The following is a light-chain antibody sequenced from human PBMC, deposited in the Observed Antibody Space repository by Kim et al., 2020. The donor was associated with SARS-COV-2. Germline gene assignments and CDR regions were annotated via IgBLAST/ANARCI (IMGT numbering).Light chain of an antibody. CDR3: QQSYTIPLFT. V-gene: IGKV1-39*01. J-gene: IGKJ3*01. Sequence: SVGDRVTITCRSSQSISNYLNWYQKKPGKAPKLLIYAASNLQRGVPSRFIGRGSGTDFTLTIISLQPEDFATYYWQQSYTIPLFTFGPGTKVDIK. CDR2: AAS. CDR1: QSISNY.